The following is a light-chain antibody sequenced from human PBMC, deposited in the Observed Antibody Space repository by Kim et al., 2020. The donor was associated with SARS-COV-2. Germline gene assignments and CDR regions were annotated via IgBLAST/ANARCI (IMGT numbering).Light chain of an antibody. CDR1: NIGNKN. CDR2: RDN. V-gene: IGLV3-9*01. J-gene: IGLJ3*02. CDR3: QVWDSSTVV. Sequence: SYELTQPLSVSVALGQTARITCEGNNIGNKNVHWYQQKPGQAPVLVIYRDNNRPSGIPERFSGSNSGNTATLTINRARAGDEADYYCQVWDSSTVVFGGGTKLTVL.